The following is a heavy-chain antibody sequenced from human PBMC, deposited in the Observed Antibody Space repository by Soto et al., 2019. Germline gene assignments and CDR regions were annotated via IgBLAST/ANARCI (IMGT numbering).Heavy chain of an antibody. CDR3: SNWLDP. CDR1: GGSFSGYY. V-gene: IGHV4-34*01. CDR2: INHSGST. Sequence: KPSETLSLTCAVYGGSFSGYYWSWIRQPPGEGLEWIGEINHSGSTNYNPSLKSRVTISVDTSKNQFSLKLSSVTAADTAVYYCSNWLDPWGQGTLVTAPQ. J-gene: IGHJ5*02.